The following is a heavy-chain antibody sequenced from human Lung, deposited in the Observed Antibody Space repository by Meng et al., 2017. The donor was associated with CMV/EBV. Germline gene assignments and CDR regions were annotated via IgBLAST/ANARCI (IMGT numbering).Heavy chain of an antibody. D-gene: IGHD5-24*01. CDR1: GFTVSSNY. CDR3: STIEKEVDY. Sequence: EVQLVESGXDLVQPXGSLRLSCVASGFTVSSNYMHWVRQAPGKGLEWVSVIYHGDKTSYADSVQGRFTVSRDDSKNTVYLQLTNLRVDDTAVYRCSTIEKEVDYWGQGALVNVSS. J-gene: IGHJ4*02. CDR2: IYHGDKT. V-gene: IGHV3-66*01.